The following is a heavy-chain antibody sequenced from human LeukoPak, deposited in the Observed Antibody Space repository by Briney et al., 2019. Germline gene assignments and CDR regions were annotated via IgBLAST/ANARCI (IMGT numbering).Heavy chain of an antibody. CDR3: ARIQPSGSFDY. CDR1: GGSISSYY. J-gene: IGHJ4*02. V-gene: IGHV4-59*01. Sequence: PSETLSLTCTVSGGSISSYYWSWIRQPPGKGLEWIGYIYYSGSTNYNPSLKSRVTISVDTSKNQFSLKLTSVTAADTAVYYCARIQPSGSFDYWGQGTLVTVSS. CDR2: IYYSGST.